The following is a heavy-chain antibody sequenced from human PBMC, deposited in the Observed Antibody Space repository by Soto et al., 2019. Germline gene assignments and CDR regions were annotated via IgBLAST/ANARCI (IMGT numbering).Heavy chain of an antibody. D-gene: IGHD2-15*01. V-gene: IGHV3-30-3*01. J-gene: IGHJ4*02. Sequence: QVQLVESGGGVVQPGRSLRLSCAASGFIFSNYAMHWVRQAPGKGLEWVAVMSYDGSREYYAGSVKGRFTISRDNSKNTMYLQMNTMRPEDTAVYYCATLRPSFGVVKDYWGQGTLVTVSS. CDR3: ATLRPSFGVVKDY. CDR2: MSYDGSRE. CDR1: GFIFSNYA.